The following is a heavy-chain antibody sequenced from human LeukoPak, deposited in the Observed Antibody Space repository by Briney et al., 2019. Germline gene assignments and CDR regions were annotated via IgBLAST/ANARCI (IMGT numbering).Heavy chain of an antibody. D-gene: IGHD3/OR15-3a*01. CDR3: ARDVNYYDFSDHLDY. CDR2: INHSGST. V-gene: IGHV4-34*01. CDR1: GGSFSGYY. Sequence: SETLSLTCAVYGGSFSGYYWSWIRQPPGKGLEWIGEINHSGSTNYNPSLKSRVTISVDTSKNQFSLKLSSVTAADTAVYYCARDVNYYDFSDHLDYWGQGTLVTVSS. J-gene: IGHJ4*02.